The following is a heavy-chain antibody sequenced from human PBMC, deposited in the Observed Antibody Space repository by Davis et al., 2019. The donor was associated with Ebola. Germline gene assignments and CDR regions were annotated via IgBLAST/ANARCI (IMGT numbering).Heavy chain of an antibody. Sequence: GESLKISCAASGFTVSSNYMSWVRQAPGKGLEWVSSISSSSSYIYYADSVKGRFTISRDNAKNSLYLQMNSLRAEDTAVYYCARRTDQWGQGTLVTVSS. CDR3: ARRTDQ. CDR1: GFTVSSNY. V-gene: IGHV3-21*04. CDR2: ISSSSSYI. J-gene: IGHJ4*02.